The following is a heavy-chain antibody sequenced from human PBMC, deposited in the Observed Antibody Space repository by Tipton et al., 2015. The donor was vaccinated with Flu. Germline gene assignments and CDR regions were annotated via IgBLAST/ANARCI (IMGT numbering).Heavy chain of an antibody. CDR3: ATLDSNSNPYPFYFDS. Sequence: SLRLSCAASGFTVSSNYMSWVRQAPGKGLEWVSVINSGGSTYYADSVKGRFTISRDKSRNTLYLQVNSLRVEDTALYYCATLDSNSNPYPFYFDSWSQGTLVPVSS. V-gene: IGHV3-66*01. D-gene: IGHD6-6*01. CDR1: GFTVSSNY. J-gene: IGHJ4*02. CDR2: INSGGST.